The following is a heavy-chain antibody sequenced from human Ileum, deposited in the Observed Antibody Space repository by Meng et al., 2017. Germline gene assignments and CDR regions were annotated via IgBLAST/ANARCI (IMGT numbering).Heavy chain of an antibody. CDR2: FDPEDGET. Sequence: ASVKVSCKVSGYTLTELSMHWVRQAPGKGLEWMGGFDPEDGETIYAQKFQGRVTMTEDTSTDTAYMELSSLRSEDTAVYYCATDYYYGSGDSRKNNNWFDPWGQGTLVTVSS. CDR3: ATDYYYGSGDSRKNNNWFDP. D-gene: IGHD3-10*01. V-gene: IGHV1-24*01. J-gene: IGHJ5*02. CDR1: GYTLTELS.